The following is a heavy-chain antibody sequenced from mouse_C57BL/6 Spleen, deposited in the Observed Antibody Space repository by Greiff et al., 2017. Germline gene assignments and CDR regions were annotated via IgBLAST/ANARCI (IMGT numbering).Heavy chain of an antibody. CDR2: IDPSDSYT. CDR1: GYTFTSYW. CDR3: ARGYYYGSSPFAY. V-gene: IGHV1-69*01. D-gene: IGHD1-1*01. Sequence: QVQLQQPGAELVMPGASVKLSCKASGYTFTSYWMHWVKQRPGQGLEWIGEIDPSDSYTNYNQQFKGKSTLTVDKSSSTAYMQLSSLTSEDSAVYYCARGYYYGSSPFAYWGQGTLVTVSA. J-gene: IGHJ3*01.